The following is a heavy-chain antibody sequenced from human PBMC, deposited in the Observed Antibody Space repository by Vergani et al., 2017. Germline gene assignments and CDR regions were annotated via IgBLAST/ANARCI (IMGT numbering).Heavy chain of an antibody. J-gene: IGHJ1*01. CDR1: GFIFDTYT. V-gene: IGHV3-23*01. CDR3: TAAWGVYYLHGEYFQY. CDR2: ISSGGGDI. Sequence: EVQLLESGGGLVQPGGSRRLSCAGAGFIFDTYTMAYVRQAPGKGLEWVATISSGGGDIFYADSVKGRFTISRDNSKNTLFLQMNSLKDEDTAVYYCTAAWGVYYLHGEYFQYWGRGTLVSVSS. D-gene: IGHD3-10*01.